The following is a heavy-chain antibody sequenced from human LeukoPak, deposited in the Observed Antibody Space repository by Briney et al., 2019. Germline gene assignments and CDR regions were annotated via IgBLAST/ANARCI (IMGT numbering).Heavy chain of an antibody. CDR2: INHSGST. Sequence: PSETLSLTCAVYGGSFSGYYWSWIRQPPGKGLEWIGEINHSGSTNYNPSLKSRVTISVDTSKNQFSLKLSSVTAANTAVYYCARVKGSSSSRDWGQGTLVTVSS. CDR3: ARVKGSSSSRD. D-gene: IGHD6-13*01. J-gene: IGHJ4*02. V-gene: IGHV4-34*01. CDR1: GGSFSGYY.